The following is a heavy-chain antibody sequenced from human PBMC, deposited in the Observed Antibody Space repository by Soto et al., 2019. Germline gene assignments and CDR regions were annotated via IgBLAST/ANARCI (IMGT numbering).Heavy chain of an antibody. CDR2: IIPIFGTA. Sequence: SVKVSCKASGGTFSSYAISWVRQAPGQGLELMGGIIPIFGTANYAQKFQGRVTITADESTSTAYMELSSLRSEDTAVYYCARDQARRGYSHGHGRDFDIWGQGTMVTV. CDR1: GGTFSSYA. CDR3: ARDQARRGYSHGHGRDFDI. V-gene: IGHV1-69*13. D-gene: IGHD5-18*01. J-gene: IGHJ3*02.